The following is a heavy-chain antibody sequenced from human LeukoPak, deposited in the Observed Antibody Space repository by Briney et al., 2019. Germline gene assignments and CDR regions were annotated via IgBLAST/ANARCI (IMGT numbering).Heavy chain of an antibody. D-gene: IGHD5-24*01. Sequence: ASVKVSCKASGYTFTSYAMHWVRQAPGQRLEWMGWINAGNGNTKYSQKFQGRVTTTRDTSASTAYMELSSLRSEDTAVYYCARDVEMATIIDYWGQGTLVTVSS. CDR3: ARDVEMATIIDY. CDR2: INAGNGNT. J-gene: IGHJ4*02. CDR1: GYTFTSYA. V-gene: IGHV1-3*01.